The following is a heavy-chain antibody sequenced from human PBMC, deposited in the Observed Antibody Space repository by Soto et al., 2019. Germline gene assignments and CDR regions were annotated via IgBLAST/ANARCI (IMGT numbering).Heavy chain of an antibody. CDR1: GFTFSSYA. V-gene: IGHV3-30-3*01. J-gene: IGHJ6*02. CDR2: ISYDGSNK. CDR3: ARDRYSGYDNYYYYGMDV. Sequence: GGSLRLSCAASGFTFSSYAMHWVRQAPGKGLEWVAVISYDGSNKYYADSVKGRFTISRDNSKNTLYLQMNSLRAEDTAVYYCARDRYSGYDNYYYYGMDVWGQGTTVTVSS. D-gene: IGHD5-12*01.